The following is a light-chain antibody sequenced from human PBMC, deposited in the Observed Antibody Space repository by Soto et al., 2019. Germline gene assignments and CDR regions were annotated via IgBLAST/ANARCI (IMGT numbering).Light chain of an antibody. Sequence: DIQRSRSPSTLSASVGDRVTITCRASQTISSWLAWYQQKPGKAPKLLIYDASSLESGVPSRFSGRGSGTQFTLTISSLQPDDFATYYCQPYNSFSGTFGPGTKVDIK. CDR2: DAS. CDR3: QPYNSFSGT. J-gene: IGKJ1*01. V-gene: IGKV1-5*01. CDR1: QTISSW.